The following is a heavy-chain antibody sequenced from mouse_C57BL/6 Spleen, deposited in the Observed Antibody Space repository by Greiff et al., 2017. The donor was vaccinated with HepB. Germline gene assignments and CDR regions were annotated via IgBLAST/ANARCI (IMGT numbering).Heavy chain of an antibody. D-gene: IGHD1-1*01. CDR2: FYPGGGSR. V-gene: IGHV1-62-2*01. J-gene: IGHJ4*01. CDR3: ARHAYSGSSDYYAMDY. Sequence: QVQLQQSGAELVKPGASVKLSCKASGYTFTEYTIHWVKQRSGQGLEWIGWFYPGGGSRKYNEKFKDKATLTADKSSSTVYKELSRLTTDDSAVYFSARHAYSGSSDYYAMDYWGQGTSVTVSS. CDR1: GYTFTEYT.